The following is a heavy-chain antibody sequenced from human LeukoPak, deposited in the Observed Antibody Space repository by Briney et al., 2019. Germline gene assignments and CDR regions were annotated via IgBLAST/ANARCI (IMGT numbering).Heavy chain of an antibody. Sequence: GGSLRLSCAASGFTFSGYGMHWVRQAPGKGLEWVAVIWYDGSNKYYADSVKGRFTISRDNSKNTLYLQMNSLRAEDTAVYYCARDGCSSTSCYDYWGQGTLVTVSS. CDR2: IWYDGSNK. CDR3: ARDGCSSTSCYDY. D-gene: IGHD2-2*01. CDR1: GFTFSGYG. V-gene: IGHV3-33*01. J-gene: IGHJ4*02.